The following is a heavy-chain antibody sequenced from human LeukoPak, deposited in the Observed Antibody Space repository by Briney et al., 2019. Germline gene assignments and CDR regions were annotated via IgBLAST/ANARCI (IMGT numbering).Heavy chain of an antibody. D-gene: IGHD1-7*01. Sequence: PGGSLRLSCAASGFTFDDYGMSWVRQAPGKGLEWVSGINWNGGSTGYADSVKGRFTISRDNAKNSLYLQMDRLRAEETALYYCARALLTGTTRDGFDYWGQGTLVTVSS. CDR2: INWNGGST. CDR3: ARALLTGTTRDGFDY. V-gene: IGHV3-20*04. CDR1: GFTFDDYG. J-gene: IGHJ4*02.